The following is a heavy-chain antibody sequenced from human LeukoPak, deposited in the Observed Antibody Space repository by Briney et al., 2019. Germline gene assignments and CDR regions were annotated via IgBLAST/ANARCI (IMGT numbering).Heavy chain of an antibody. Sequence: PSETLSLTCAVSGGSLSSTNWWSWIRQPPGKGLEWIGYIYYSVSAKYNPSLKSRVTISVDTSQNQFSLKLSSVTAADTAVYYCARGGASGYSYSWGQGTLVTVSS. J-gene: IGHJ4*02. CDR2: IYYSVSA. D-gene: IGHD5-18*01. CDR1: GGSLSSTNW. CDR3: ARGGASGYSYS. V-gene: IGHV4-28*03.